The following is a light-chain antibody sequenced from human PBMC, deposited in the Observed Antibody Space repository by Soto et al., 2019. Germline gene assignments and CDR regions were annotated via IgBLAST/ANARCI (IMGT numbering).Light chain of an antibody. CDR2: DVN. CDR1: SSDVDGYNY. CDR3: SSFTISRNTVI. Sequence: QSALTQPASVSGSPGQSITISCTGTSSDVDGYNYVSWHQYHPGKAPKLMIYDVNNRPSGVSNRFSGSKSGNTASLTISGLQAEDESDYYCSSFTISRNTVIFGGGTKLTVL. J-gene: IGLJ2*01. V-gene: IGLV2-14*01.